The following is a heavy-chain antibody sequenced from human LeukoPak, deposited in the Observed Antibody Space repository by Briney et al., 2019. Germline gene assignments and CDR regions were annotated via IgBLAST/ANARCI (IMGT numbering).Heavy chain of an antibody. D-gene: IGHD3-16*01. J-gene: IGHJ5*02. CDR3: ARDHNWGFDL. Sequence: PGGSLRLSCAACGFTFSRYSMNWVRQAPGKGRESFSYIDSSSSTVLYADSVNGRFTVSRDNVKNSLYLQMNSLRDENTAVYYCARDHNWGFDLWGQGTLVTVSS. V-gene: IGHV3-48*02. CDR1: GFTFSRYS. CDR2: IDSSSSTV.